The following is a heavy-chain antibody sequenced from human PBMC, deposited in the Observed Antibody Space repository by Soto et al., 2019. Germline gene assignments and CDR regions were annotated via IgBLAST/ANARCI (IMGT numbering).Heavy chain of an antibody. V-gene: IGHV4-34*01. CDR2: INHSGST. D-gene: IGHD3-22*01. J-gene: IGHJ4*02. CDR1: GGSFSGYY. Sequence: QVQLQQWGAGLLKPSETLSLTCAVYGGSFSGYYWSWIRQPPGQGLEWIGEINHSGSTNYNPSLKSRVTISVDTSKNQFSLKLSSVTAADTAVYYCARVIVEMATIHAALFDYWGQGTLVTVSS. CDR3: ARVIVEMATIHAALFDY.